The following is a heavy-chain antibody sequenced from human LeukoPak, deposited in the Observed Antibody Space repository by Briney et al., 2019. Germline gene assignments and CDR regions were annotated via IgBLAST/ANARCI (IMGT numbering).Heavy chain of an antibody. CDR3: AKYPRVRGGNNWFDP. Sequence: GGSLRLSCAASGFTFSSYAMSWVRQAPGKGLEWVSAISGSGGNTYYADSVKGRFTISRDNSKNTLYLQMNSLRAEDAAVYYCAKYPRVRGGNNWFDPWGQGTLVTVSS. V-gene: IGHV3-23*01. CDR1: GFTFSSYA. J-gene: IGHJ5*02. CDR2: ISGSGGNT. D-gene: IGHD3-10*01.